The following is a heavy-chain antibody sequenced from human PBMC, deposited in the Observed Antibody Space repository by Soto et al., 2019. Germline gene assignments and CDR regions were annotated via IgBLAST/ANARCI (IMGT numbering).Heavy chain of an antibody. V-gene: IGHV3-30*18. CDR3: AKDLGLEPDY. CDR1: GFTFSSYG. Sequence: GGSLRLSCAASGFTFSSYGMHWVRQAPGKGLEWVAVISYDGGNKYYADSVKGRFTISRDNSKNTLYLQMNSLRAEDTAVYYCAKDLGLEPDYWGQGTLVTVSS. CDR2: ISYDGGNK. D-gene: IGHD1-1*01. J-gene: IGHJ4*02.